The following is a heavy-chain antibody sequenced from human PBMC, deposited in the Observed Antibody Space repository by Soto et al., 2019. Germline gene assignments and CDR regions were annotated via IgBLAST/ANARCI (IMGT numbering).Heavy chain of an antibody. CDR1: GGSIRSSNW. CDR3: ARVPFRRAYSSSGHMPDY. J-gene: IGHJ4*02. Sequence: QVQLPESGPGLVKPSGPLSLTCAVSGGSIRSSNWWSWVRQPPGKGLEWIGEIYHSGSTNYNPSLKSRVTISVDKSKNQFSLKLSSVTAADTAVYYCARVPFRRAYSSSGHMPDYWGQGTLVTGSS. D-gene: IGHD6-13*01. V-gene: IGHV4-4*02. CDR2: IYHSGST.